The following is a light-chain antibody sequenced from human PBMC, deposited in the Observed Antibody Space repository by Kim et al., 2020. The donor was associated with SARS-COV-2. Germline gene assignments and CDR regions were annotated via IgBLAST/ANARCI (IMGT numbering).Light chain of an antibody. CDR3: QQYGSSLLT. CDR1: QSVSSSY. J-gene: IGKJ4*01. V-gene: IGKV3-20*01. CDR2: GAS. Sequence: SQGERATLSCRASQSVSSSYLAWYHQKPGQAPRLLIYGASSRATGIPDRFSGSGSGTDFTLTISRLEPEYFAVYYCQQYGSSLLTFGGGTKVDIK.